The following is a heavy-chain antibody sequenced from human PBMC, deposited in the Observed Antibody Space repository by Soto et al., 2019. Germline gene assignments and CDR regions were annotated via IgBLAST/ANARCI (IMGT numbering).Heavy chain of an antibody. V-gene: IGHV3-30*18. CDR2: ISYDGSNK. CDR1: GFTFSSYG. CDR3: AKDKVAVAYRGYYFDY. J-gene: IGHJ4*02. Sequence: PGGSLRLSCAASGFTFSSYGMHWVRQAPGKGLEWVAVISYDGSNKYYADSVKGRFTISRDNSKNTLYLQMNSLRAEDTAVYYCAKDKVAVAYRGYYFDYWGQGTLVTVSS. D-gene: IGHD6-19*01.